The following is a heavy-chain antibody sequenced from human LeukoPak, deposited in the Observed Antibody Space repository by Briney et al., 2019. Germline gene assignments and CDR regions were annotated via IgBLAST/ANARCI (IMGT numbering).Heavy chain of an antibody. J-gene: IGHJ6*02. CDR1: GFTFSSYS. CDR2: ISSSSSYI. V-gene: IGHV3-21*01. CDR3: ARGHSSSSFDYYYYYGMDV. Sequence: PGGSLRLPCAASGFTFSSYSMNWVRQAPGKGLEWVSSISSSSSYIYYADSVKGRFTISRDNAKNSLYLQMNSLRAEDTAVYYCARGHSSSSFDYYYYYGMDVWGQGTTVTVSS. D-gene: IGHD6-6*01.